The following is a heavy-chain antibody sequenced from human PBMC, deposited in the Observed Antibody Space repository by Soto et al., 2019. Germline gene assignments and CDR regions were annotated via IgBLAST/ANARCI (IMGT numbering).Heavy chain of an antibody. CDR2: ISWPGDNT. CDR3: ASATSSYATHGCLEX. V-gene: IGHV3-23*01. Sequence: GYLGLSGSASEFPLGTHDMGWVRQAPGKGLEWVASISWPGDNTYYSNAVTGRFTISRDNSKNTLHLQMASLRAEDTAIYYCASATSSYATHGCLEXWGQGTRVT. J-gene: IGHJ4*02. CDR1: EFPLGTHD. D-gene: IGHD3-10*01.